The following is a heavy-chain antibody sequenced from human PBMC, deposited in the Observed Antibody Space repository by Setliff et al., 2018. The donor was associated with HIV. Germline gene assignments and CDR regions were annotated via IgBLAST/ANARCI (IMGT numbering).Heavy chain of an antibody. V-gene: IGHV1-24*01. CDR1: GYTLTELS. J-gene: IGHJ3*02. CDR3: ATDGSYDILTGPTPGAFDI. D-gene: IGHD3-9*01. CDR2: FDPEDDET. Sequence: GASVKVSCKVSGYTLTELSIHWVRQAPGKGLEWMGGFDPEDDETIYAQKFQGRVTMTEDTSTDTAYMELSSLTSEDTAMYYCATDGSYDILTGPTPGAFDIWGQGTMVTVSS.